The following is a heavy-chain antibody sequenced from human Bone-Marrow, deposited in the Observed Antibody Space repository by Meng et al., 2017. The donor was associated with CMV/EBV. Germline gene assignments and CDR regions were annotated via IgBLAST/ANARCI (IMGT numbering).Heavy chain of an antibody. CDR1: GGSFSGYY. J-gene: IGHJ6*02. V-gene: IGHV4-59*01. CDR2: IYYSGST. Sequence: SETLSLTCAVYGGSFSGYYWSWIRQPPGKGLEWIGYIYYSGSTNYNPSLKSRVTISVDTSKNQFSLKLSSVTAADTAVYYCSTGDYYGMDVWGQGTTVTVSS. CDR3: STGDYYGMDV. D-gene: IGHD4-17*01.